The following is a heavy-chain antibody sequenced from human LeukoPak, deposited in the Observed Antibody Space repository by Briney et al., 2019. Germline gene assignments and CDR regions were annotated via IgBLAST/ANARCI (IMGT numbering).Heavy chain of an antibody. D-gene: IGHD4-17*01. V-gene: IGHV3-48*02. J-gene: IGHJ4*02. Sequence: GGSLRLSCAASGFTFSSYSMNWVRQAPGKGLEWVSYISNSSSITYYADSVKGRFTVSRDNAKNSLYLQMNSLRDEDTAVYHCASGYGDVWGQGTLVTVSS. CDR2: ISNSSSIT. CDR1: GFTFSSYS. CDR3: ASGYGDV.